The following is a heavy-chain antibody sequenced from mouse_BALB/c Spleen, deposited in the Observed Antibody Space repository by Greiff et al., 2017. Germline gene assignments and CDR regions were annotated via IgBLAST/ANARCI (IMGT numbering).Heavy chain of an antibody. D-gene: IGHD2-3*01. J-gene: IGHJ3*01. CDR2: ISSGGSYT. CDR3: ARDYDGYYKFAY. V-gene: IGHV5-9-4*01. CDR1: GFTFSSYA. Sequence: DVKLVESGGGLVKPGGSLKLSCAASGFTFSSYAMSWVRQSPEKRLEWVAEISSGGSYTYYPDTVTGRFTISRDNAKNTLYLEMSSLRSEDTAMYYCARDYDGYYKFAYWGQGTLVTVSA.